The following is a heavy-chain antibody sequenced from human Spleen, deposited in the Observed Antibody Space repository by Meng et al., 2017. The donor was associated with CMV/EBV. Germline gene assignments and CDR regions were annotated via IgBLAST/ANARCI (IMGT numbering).Heavy chain of an antibody. CDR1: GLTVGGNY. CDR3: ARNSGQNYYYGLDV. V-gene: IGHV1-2*02. CDR2: INPHSGDT. J-gene: IGHJ6*01. D-gene: IGHD5-12*01. Sequence: GGSLRLSCAASGLTVGGNYMSWVRQTPGKGLEWMGWINPHSGDTNYAQRFQGRVTMTRDTSITAAYMELTRLRSDDTALYYCARNSGQNYYYGLDVWGQGTTVTVSS.